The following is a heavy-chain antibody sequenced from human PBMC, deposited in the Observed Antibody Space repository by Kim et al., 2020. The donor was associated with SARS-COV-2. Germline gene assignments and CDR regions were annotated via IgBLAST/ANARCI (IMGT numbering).Heavy chain of an antibody. CDR1: GFTFTAYG. V-gene: IGHV3-33*01. Sequence: GGSLRLSCAASGFTFTAYGMHWVRQAPGKGLEWVAVIWHDGSNEYYADSVKGRFTISRDNSKNTLYLQMNSLRAEDTAVYFCARVRGSSTWYFLDYWGQG. CDR3: ARVRGSSTWYFLDY. D-gene: IGHD6-13*01. CDR2: IWHDGSNE. J-gene: IGHJ4*02.